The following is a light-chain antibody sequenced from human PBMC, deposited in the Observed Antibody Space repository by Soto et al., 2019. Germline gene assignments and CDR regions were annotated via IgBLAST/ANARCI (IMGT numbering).Light chain of an antibody. V-gene: IGKV1-39*01. J-gene: IGKJ5*01. CDR3: QHSYSNFPIT. CDR1: QSISGY. CDR2: DAS. Sequence: DIQVTQSPSSLSASVGDRVTISCRASQSISGYLNWYQQKPGKAPNLLIFDASSLQSGVPSRFSGRGSGAEYTLTISSLQPEDFANYFCQHSYSNFPITFGQGTRLEIK.